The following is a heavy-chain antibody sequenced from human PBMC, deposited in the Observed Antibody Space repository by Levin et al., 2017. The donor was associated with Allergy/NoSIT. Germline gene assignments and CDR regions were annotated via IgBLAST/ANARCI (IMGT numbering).Heavy chain of an antibody. CDR3: AKERPNPGIAVAPSYYFDY. CDR2: ISYDGSNK. J-gene: IGHJ4*02. V-gene: IGHV3-30*18. CDR1: GFTFSSYG. Sequence: GESLKISCAASGFTFSSYGMHWVRQAPGKGLEWVAVISYDGSNKYYADSVKGRFTISRDNSKNTLYLQMNSLRAEDTAVYYCAKERPNPGIAVAPSYYFDYWGQGTLVTVSS. D-gene: IGHD6-19*01.